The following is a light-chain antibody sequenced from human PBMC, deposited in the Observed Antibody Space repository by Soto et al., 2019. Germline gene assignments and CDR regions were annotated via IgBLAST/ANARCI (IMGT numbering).Light chain of an antibody. CDR1: GSDVGDYNY. CDR2: DVF. Sequence: QSVLTQPASVSGSPGQSITISCAGTGSDVGDYNYISWYQQHPGKAPKLIIYDVFNRASGVSHRFSASQSGNTASLTISGLQAEDEADYYCCSYTGHNAFAVLGGGTQLTVL. CDR3: CSYTGHNAFAV. J-gene: IGLJ2*01. V-gene: IGLV2-14*03.